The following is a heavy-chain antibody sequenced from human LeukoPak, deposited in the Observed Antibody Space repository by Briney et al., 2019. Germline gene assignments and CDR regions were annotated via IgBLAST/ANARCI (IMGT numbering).Heavy chain of an antibody. CDR1: GFTFSIFW. Sequence: PGGSLRLSCAASGFTFSIFWMHWVRQAPGKGLVWVSRITGDGSSTSYADSVKGRFTISRDNAKNTLYLQMNSLRAEDTAVYYCAKASWVSSADAVLWGQGTLVTVSS. V-gene: IGHV3-74*01. CDR2: ITGDGSST. J-gene: IGHJ4*02. CDR3: AKASWVSSADAVL. D-gene: IGHD3-16*01.